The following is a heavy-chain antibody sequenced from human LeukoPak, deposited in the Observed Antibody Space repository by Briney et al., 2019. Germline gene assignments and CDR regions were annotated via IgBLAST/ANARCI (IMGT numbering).Heavy chain of an antibody. CDR1: GLTFSSYS. J-gene: IGHJ6*02. Sequence: GGSLRLSCAASGLTFSSYSMNWVRQAPGKGLEWVSYISSSSSTIYYADSVKGRFTISRDNAKNSLYLQMNSLRAEDTAVYYCARIRYGDYGYGMDVWGQGTTVTVSS. V-gene: IGHV3-48*04. CDR3: ARIRYGDYGYGMDV. D-gene: IGHD4-17*01. CDR2: ISSSSSTI.